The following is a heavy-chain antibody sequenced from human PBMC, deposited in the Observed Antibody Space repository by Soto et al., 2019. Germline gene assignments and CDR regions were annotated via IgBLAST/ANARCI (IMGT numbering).Heavy chain of an antibody. J-gene: IGHJ4*02. CDR2: IIPIFGTA. CDR3: VRANKYYDFLSGYFPHRTGPTH. D-gene: IGHD3-3*01. V-gene: IGHV1-69*13. CDR1: GGTFSSYA. Sequence: ASVKVSCKASGGTFSSYAISWVRQAPGQGLEWMGGIIPIFGTANYAQKFQGRVTITADESTSTAYMELSSLRSEDTAVYYCVRANKYYDFLSGYFPHRTGPTHWGQGTLVTVSS.